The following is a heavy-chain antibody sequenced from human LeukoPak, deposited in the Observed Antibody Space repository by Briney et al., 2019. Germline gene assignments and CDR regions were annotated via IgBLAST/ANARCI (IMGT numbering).Heavy chain of an antibody. D-gene: IGHD1-1*01. CDR2: IYHRSGTP. J-gene: IGHJ5*02. Sequence: SETLSLTCAVSGGSINSDDWWSWVRQSPGKGLEWIGAIYHRSGTPTYNPSLESRVTISVDKSKNQFSLNLSSVTAADTAVYFCAGGGNWRLDPWGQGTLVTVSS. V-gene: IGHV4-4*02. CDR3: AGGGNWRLDP. CDR1: GGSINSDDW.